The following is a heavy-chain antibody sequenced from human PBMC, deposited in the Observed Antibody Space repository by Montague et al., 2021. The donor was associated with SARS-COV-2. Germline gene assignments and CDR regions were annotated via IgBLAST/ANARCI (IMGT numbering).Heavy chain of an antibody. CDR2: IYTSGST. Sequence: TLSLTCTVSGGSISSGSYYWNWIRQPAGKGLEWIGRIYTSGSTNYNPSLKSRITISVDTSKNQFSLKLSSVTAADTAVYYCARESLHLTDYYNDYFGYWGQGTLVTVSS. D-gene: IGHD3-9*01. CDR1: GGSISSGSYY. CDR3: ARESLHLTDYYNDYFGY. J-gene: IGHJ4*02. V-gene: IGHV4-61*02.